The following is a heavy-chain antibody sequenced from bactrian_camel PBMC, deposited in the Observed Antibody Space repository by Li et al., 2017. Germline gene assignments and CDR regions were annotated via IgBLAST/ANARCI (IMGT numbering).Heavy chain of an antibody. D-gene: IGHD3*01. J-gene: IGHJ4*01. V-gene: IGHV3S19*01. Sequence: VQLVESGGGSVPAGGSLRLECVVSRAAYVNNYIAWVRQAPGKGLEWVSSIYTGGGSTYYADSVNGRFTISRDNAKNTVYLQMNNLKVEDTAAYYCLRGPESGGPLGQGTQVTVS. CDR2: IYTGGGST. CDR1: RAAYVNNY.